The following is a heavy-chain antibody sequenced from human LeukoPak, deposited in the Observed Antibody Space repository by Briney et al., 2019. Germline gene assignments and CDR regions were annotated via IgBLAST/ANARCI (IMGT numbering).Heavy chain of an antibody. D-gene: IGHD2-15*01. V-gene: IGHV3-23*01. CDR2: ISGSGDST. CDR1: GFRFDNYT. CDR3: ANLAGIGKSDY. Sequence: GGSLRLSCVASGFRFDNYTMRWVRQAPGKGLEWVSAISGSGDSTYYADSVKGRFTISRDNSKNTLYLQMNSLRAEDTAVYYCANLAGIGKSDYWGQGTLVTVSS. J-gene: IGHJ4*02.